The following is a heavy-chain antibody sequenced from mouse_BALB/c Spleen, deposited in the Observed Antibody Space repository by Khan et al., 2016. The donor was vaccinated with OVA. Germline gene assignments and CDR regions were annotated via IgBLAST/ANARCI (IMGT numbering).Heavy chain of an antibody. J-gene: IGHJ3*01. CDR1: GYTFSSYW. Sequence: QVQLQQSGAELMKPGASVKISCKASGYTFSSYWIEWVKQRPGHGLEWMGEILPGSGNNNFNEKFRGKATFAAATSSNKAYMQLSSLTSEDSAVYYCARGNCYGSTSWFGYWGQGTLVTVSA. V-gene: IGHV1-9*01. D-gene: IGHD1-1*01. CDR2: ILPGSGNN. CDR3: ARGNCYGSTSWFGY.